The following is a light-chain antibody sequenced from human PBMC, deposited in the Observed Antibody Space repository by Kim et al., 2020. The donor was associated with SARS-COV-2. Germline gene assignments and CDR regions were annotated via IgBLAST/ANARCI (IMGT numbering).Light chain of an antibody. CDR1: DIGTKT. Sequence: APRNTTTFTGGSDDIGTKTVNWYQQKPGPAPVLVIYNNTDRPSGIPDRFSGSNSGNSASLAVSRLEAGDEADYYCQVWDGGSDQWVFGGGTKLTVL. V-gene: IGLV3-21*04. CDR2: NNT. CDR3: QVWDGGSDQWV. J-gene: IGLJ3*02.